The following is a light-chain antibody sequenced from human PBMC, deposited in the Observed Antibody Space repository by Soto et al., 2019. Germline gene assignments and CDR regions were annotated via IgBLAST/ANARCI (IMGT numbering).Light chain of an antibody. J-gene: IGLJ2*01. Sequence: QSVLTQPPSASGTPGQRVTISCSGSSSNIGSNTVNWYQQLPGTAPKLLIYSNNQRPSGVPDRFSGSKSGTSASLAISGLQSEDEADYYCAAWDDSLNGPVFGEGTQLTVL. CDR2: SNN. V-gene: IGLV1-44*01. CDR1: SSNIGSNT. CDR3: AAWDDSLNGPV.